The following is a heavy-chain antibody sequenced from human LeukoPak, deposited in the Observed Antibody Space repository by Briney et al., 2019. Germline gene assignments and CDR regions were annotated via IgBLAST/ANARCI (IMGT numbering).Heavy chain of an antibody. CDR2: IYYSGST. Sequence: SETLSLTCTVSGGSIRSYYWSWIRQPPGKGLEWIGYIYYSGSTNYNPSLKSRVTISVDTSKNQFSLKLSSVTAADTAVYYCARWPPGGSLDYWGQGTLVTVSS. V-gene: IGHV4-59*08. J-gene: IGHJ4*02. CDR1: GGSIRSYY. D-gene: IGHD1-26*01. CDR3: ARWPPGGSLDY.